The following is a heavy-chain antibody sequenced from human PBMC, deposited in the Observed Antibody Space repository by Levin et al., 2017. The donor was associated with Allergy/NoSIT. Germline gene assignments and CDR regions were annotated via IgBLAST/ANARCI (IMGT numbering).Heavy chain of an antibody. CDR3: ARGLQQLFPFDY. CDR2: IYYSGST. J-gene: IGHJ4*02. D-gene: IGHD6-13*01. Sequence: SQTLSLPCTVSGGSVNSAKYYWSWIRQPPGKGLEWIGDIYYSGSTRTNPSLNSRVTFSVDTSKNQFSLKLRSVTAADTAVYYCARGLQQLFPFDYWGPGTLVTVSS. V-gene: IGHV4-61*01. CDR1: GGSVNSAKYY.